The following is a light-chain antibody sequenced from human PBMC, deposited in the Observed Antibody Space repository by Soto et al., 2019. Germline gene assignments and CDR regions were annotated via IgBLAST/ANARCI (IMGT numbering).Light chain of an antibody. Sequence: EIVMTPSPATLSVSPGERATLSCRASQSVFSSLAWYQQKPGQAPRLLIYGAATRATGIPARFSGSGSGTEFTLTISRLEPEDFAVYYCQQYGSSLALTFGGGTKVDIK. J-gene: IGKJ4*01. V-gene: IGKV3-15*01. CDR3: QQYGSSLALT. CDR1: QSVFSS. CDR2: GAA.